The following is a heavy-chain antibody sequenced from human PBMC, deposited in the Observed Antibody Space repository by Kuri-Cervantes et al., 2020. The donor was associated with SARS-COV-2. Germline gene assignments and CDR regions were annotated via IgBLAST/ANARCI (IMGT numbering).Heavy chain of an antibody. J-gene: IGHJ2*01. CDR1: GFTLSSHT. Sequence: LSLTCAASGFTLSSHTMNWVRQAPGKGLEWVSSISSSSSYIFYADSVKGRFTISRDNAKNSLYLQMNSLRAEDTAVYYCARRFHQYQLPHWYFDLWGRGTRGTVSS. D-gene: IGHD2-2*01. V-gene: IGHV3-21*01. CDR2: ISSSSSYI. CDR3: ARRFHQYQLPHWYFDL.